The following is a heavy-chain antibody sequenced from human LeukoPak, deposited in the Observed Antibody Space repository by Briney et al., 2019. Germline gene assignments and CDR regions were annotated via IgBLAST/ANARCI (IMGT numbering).Heavy chain of an antibody. Sequence: GGSLRLSCAASGFTFSSYSMNWVRQAPGKGLEWVSSISSSSYIYYADSVKGRFTISRDNAKNSLYVQMNSLRAEDTAVYYCARDPGGWYSLDYWGQGTLVTVSS. CDR2: ISSSSYI. V-gene: IGHV3-21*01. D-gene: IGHD6-19*01. J-gene: IGHJ4*02. CDR3: ARDPGGWYSLDY. CDR1: GFTFSSYS.